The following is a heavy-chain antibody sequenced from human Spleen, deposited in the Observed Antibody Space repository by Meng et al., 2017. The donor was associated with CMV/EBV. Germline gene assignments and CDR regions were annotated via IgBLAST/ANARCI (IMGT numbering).Heavy chain of an antibody. CDR1: GFTFSSYW. Sequence: GESLKISCAASGFTFSSYWMSWVRQAPGKGLEWVSAISGSGGSTYYADSVKGRFTISRDNSKNTLYLQMNSLRAEDTAVYYCAKDKGYSYGSFDYWGQGTLVTVSS. CDR3: AKDKGYSYGSFDY. CDR2: ISGSGGST. V-gene: IGHV3-23*01. J-gene: IGHJ4*02. D-gene: IGHD5-18*01.